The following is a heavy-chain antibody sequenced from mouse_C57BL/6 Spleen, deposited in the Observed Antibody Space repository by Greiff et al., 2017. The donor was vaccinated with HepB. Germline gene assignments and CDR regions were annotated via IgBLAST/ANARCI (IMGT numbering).Heavy chain of an antibody. D-gene: IGHD2-1*01. CDR1: GFTFSSYA. Sequence: DVKLVESGGGLVKPGGSLKLSCAASGFTFSSYAMSWVRQTPEKRLEWVATISDGGSYTYYPDNVKGRFTISRDNAKNNLYLQMSHLKSEDTAMYYCAREFIYYSPFAYWGQGTLVTVSA. V-gene: IGHV5-4*01. CDR2: ISDGGSYT. CDR3: AREFIYYSPFAY. J-gene: IGHJ3*01.